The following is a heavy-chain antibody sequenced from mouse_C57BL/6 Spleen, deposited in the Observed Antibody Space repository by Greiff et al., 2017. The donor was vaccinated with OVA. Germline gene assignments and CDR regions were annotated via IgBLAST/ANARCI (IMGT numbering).Heavy chain of an antibody. Sequence: EVQLQQSGPELVKPGASVKISCKASGYTFTDYYMNWVKQSHGKSLEWIGDINPNTGGTSYNHKFYGKATLTVDKSSSTAYIELRSMTSEDSAVYYCARSGLDYWGQGTTLTVSS. CDR1: GYTFTDYY. J-gene: IGHJ2*01. CDR2: INPNTGGT. V-gene: IGHV1-26*01. CDR3: ARSGLDY. D-gene: IGHD3-1*01.